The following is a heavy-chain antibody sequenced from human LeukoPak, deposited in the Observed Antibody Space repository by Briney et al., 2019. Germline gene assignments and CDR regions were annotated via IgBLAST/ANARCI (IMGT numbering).Heavy chain of an antibody. Sequence: GGSLRLSCAASGFTFTSHAMTWVRQAPGKGLEWVSAISGSGGSTYYADSVKGRFTISRDNSKNTLYLQMNSLRAEDTAVYYCAKDRTAAAAHYGMDVWGKGTTVTVSS. D-gene: IGHD6-13*01. J-gene: IGHJ6*04. CDR1: GFTFTSHA. CDR2: ISGSGGST. CDR3: AKDRTAAAAHYGMDV. V-gene: IGHV3-23*01.